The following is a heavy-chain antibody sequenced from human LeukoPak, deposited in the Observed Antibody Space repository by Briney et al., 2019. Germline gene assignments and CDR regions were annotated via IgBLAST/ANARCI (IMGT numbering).Heavy chain of an antibody. CDR1: GCSISSSSYY. J-gene: IGHJ4*02. CDR3: ARISGYSS. CDR2: IYYSGST. Sequence: PSETLSLTCTVSGCSISSSSYYWGWIRQPPGKGLEWIGSIYYSGSTYYNPSLKSRVTISVDTSKNQFSLKLTSVTAADTAVYYCARISGYSSWGQGTLVTVSS. D-gene: IGHD3-22*01. V-gene: IGHV4-39*01.